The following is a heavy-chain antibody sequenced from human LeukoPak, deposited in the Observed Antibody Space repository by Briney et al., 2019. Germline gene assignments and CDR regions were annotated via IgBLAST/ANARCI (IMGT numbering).Heavy chain of an antibody. D-gene: IGHD2-2*01. J-gene: IGHJ3*02. V-gene: IGHV3-23*01. CDR1: GFTFSSYT. CDR2: ITTGGPNT. CDR3: AKDLGYCSSTSCYDAFDI. Sequence: PGGSLRLSCTASGFTFSSYTMSWVRQAPGKGLKWVSTITTGGPNTYYADSVKGRFTVSRDDSKNTLYLQMNSLRAEDTAVYYCAKDLGYCSSTSCYDAFDIWGQGTMVTVSS.